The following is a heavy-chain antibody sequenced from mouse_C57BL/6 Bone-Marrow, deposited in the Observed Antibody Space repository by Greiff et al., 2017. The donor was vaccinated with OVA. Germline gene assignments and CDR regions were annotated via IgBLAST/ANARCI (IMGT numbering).Heavy chain of an antibody. D-gene: IGHD4-1*02. Sequence: VQLQQPGTELVKPGASVKLSCKASGYTFTSYWMHWVKQRPGQGLEWIGNINPSNGGTNYTETFKSKATLTVDKSSSTAYMQLSSLTSEYSAVYSCASSSQLFYAMDYWGQGTSVTVSS. CDR2: INPSNGGT. CDR3: ASSSQLFYAMDY. V-gene: IGHV1-53*01. J-gene: IGHJ4*01. CDR1: GYTFTSYW.